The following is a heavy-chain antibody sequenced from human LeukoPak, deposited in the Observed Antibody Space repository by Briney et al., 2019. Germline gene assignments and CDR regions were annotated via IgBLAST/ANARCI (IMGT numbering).Heavy chain of an antibody. CDR3: AKIGPYDFWSGYYPN. CDR2: ISGSGGST. J-gene: IGHJ4*02. D-gene: IGHD3-3*01. CDR1: GFTFSSYA. Sequence: PGGSLRLSCAASGFTFSSYAMSWVRQAPGKGLEWVSAISGSGGSTYCADSVKGRFTISRDNSKNTLYLQMNSLRAEDTAVYYCAKIGPYDFWSGYYPNWGQGTLVTVST. V-gene: IGHV3-23*01.